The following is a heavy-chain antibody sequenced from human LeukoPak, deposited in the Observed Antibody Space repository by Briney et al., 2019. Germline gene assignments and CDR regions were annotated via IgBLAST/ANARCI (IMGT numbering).Heavy chain of an antibody. V-gene: IGHV3-21*01. Sequence: GGSLRLSCAASGFTFSSYSMNWVRQAPGKGLEWVSSISSSSSYIYYADSVKGRFTISRDNAKNSLYLQMNSLRAEDTAVYYCARDGSVDSSGYFDYWGQGTLVTVSS. CDR3: ARDGSVDSSGYFDY. CDR2: ISSSSSYI. D-gene: IGHD3-22*01. CDR1: GFTFSSYS. J-gene: IGHJ4*02.